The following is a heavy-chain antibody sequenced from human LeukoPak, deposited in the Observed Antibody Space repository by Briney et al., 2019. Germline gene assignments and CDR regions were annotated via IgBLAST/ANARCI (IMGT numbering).Heavy chain of an antibody. J-gene: IGHJ4*02. CDR3: AKHGYCSGISCFFDF. V-gene: IGHV3-23*01. D-gene: IGHD2-2*03. Sequence: ETLSLTCAVYGGSFSGYYWSWIRQPPGKGLEWVSGISGSGPYTFYTDSVKGRFTISRDSSKNTLYLQMNSLRAEDTALCYCAKHGYCSGISCFFDFWGQGTLVTVSS. CDR1: GGSFSGYY. CDR2: ISGSGPYT.